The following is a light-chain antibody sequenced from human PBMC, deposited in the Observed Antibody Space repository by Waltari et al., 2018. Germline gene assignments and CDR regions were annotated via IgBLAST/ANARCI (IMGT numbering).Light chain of an antibody. J-gene: IGKJ1*01. Sequence: DIQMTQSPSTLSASVGDRVTITCRASQSISTWLAWYQQKPGSAPKLLIYKASTLESGVPSRFSGSGSGTEFTLSIDDLQPDDFATYYCQQYNIYSWTFGQGTKVEIK. V-gene: IGKV1-5*03. CDR1: QSISTW. CDR3: QQYNIYSWT. CDR2: KAS.